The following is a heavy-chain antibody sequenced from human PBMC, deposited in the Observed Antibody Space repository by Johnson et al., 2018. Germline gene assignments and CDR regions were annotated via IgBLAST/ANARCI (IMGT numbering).Heavy chain of an antibody. Sequence: QVQLQESGAEVKKPGASVKVSCKASGYTFTSYYMHWVRQAPGQGLEWMGIINPSGGSTSYAQKFQGRVTMTRDTSTSTVYMELSSRRSEDTAVYYCASPMIGALYGMDVWGQGTTVTVSS. D-gene: IGHD3-22*01. J-gene: IGHJ6*02. CDR2: INPSGGST. CDR1: GYTFTSYY. V-gene: IGHV1-46*01. CDR3: ASPMIGALYGMDV.